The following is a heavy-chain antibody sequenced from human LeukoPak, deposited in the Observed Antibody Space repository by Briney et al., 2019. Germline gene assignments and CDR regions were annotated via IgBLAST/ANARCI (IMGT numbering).Heavy chain of an antibody. CDR3: ARAFTSTGYYYVEY. CDR2: IWYDGNNK. J-gene: IGHJ4*02. V-gene: IGHV3-33*01. CDR1: GFTFSSFG. D-gene: IGHD3-22*01. Sequence: GESLRLSCAASGFTFSSFGMHWVRQAPGKGLEWVAVIWYDGNNKYYADSVKGRFTISRDNSKNTLYLQMNSLRAEDTAVYYCARAFTSTGYYYVEYWGQGTLVTVSS.